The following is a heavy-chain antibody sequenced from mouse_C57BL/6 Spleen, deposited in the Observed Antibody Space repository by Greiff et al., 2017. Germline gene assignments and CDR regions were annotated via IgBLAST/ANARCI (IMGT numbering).Heavy chain of an antibody. CDR3: ARAQLVHWYFDV. V-gene: IGHV3-6*01. J-gene: IGHJ1*03. CDR2: ISYDGSN. D-gene: IGHD4-1*02. Sequence: EVKLVESGPGLVKPSQSLSLTCSVTGYSITSGYYWNWIRQFPGNKLEWMGYISYDGSNNYNPSLKNRISITRDTSKNQFFLKLNSVTTEDTATYYCARAQLVHWYFDVWGTGTTVTVSS. CDR1: GYSITSGYY.